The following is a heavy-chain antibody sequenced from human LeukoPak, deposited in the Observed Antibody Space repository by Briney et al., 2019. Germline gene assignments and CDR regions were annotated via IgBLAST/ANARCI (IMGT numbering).Heavy chain of an antibody. J-gene: IGHJ4*02. CDR2: ISVYNGNT. V-gene: IGHV1-18*01. CDR1: GYTFTSYG. Sequence: ASVKVSCKASGYTFTSYGISWVRQAPGQGLEWMGWISVYNGNTNYAQKLQGRVTMTTDTSTNTAYMEVRSLRSDDTAVYYCARATNYFNGGNCYFWYSDYWGQGTLVTVSS. CDR3: ARATNYFNGGNCYFWYSDY. D-gene: IGHD2-15*01.